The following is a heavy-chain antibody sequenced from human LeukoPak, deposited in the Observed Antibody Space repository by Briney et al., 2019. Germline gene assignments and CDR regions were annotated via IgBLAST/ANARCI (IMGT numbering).Heavy chain of an antibody. V-gene: IGHV3-53*01. CDR3: ARDVRFLEWGLNWFDP. Sequence: GGSLRLSCAASGFTVSSNYMSWVRQAPGKGLEWVSVIYSGGSTYYSDSLKGRFTISRDNSKNTLDLQMNSLRAEDTAVYYCARDVRFLEWGLNWFDPWGQGPLVTVSS. CDR1: GFTVSSNY. J-gene: IGHJ5*02. D-gene: IGHD3-3*01. CDR2: IYSGGST.